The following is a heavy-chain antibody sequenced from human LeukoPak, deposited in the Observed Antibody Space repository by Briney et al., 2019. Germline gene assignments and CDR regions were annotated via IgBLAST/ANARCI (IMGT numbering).Heavy chain of an antibody. CDR1: GLTFSNYW. Sequence: GGSLRLSCAASGLTFSNYWMSWVRQAPGKGLEWVANIKEDGSEKNYVDSVKGRFTISRDNAKSSVYLQMNSLRAEDTAVYYCARVGAVGGVFRAFDIWGQGSMVTVSS. CDR2: IKEDGSEK. J-gene: IGHJ3*02. CDR3: ARVGAVGGVFRAFDI. D-gene: IGHD3-16*01. V-gene: IGHV3-7*01.